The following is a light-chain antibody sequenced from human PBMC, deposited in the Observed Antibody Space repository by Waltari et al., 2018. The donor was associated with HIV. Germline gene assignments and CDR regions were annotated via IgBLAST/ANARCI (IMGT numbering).Light chain of an antibody. CDR1: SSDVGGYNS. Sequence: QSALTQPRSVSGYPGQSVTISCTGTSSDVGGYNSVSWYQQHPGKAPKLMIYDVSKRPSGVPDRFSGSKSGNTASLTISGLQAEDEAEYYCCSYAGSYVVFGGGTKLTVL. CDR3: CSYAGSYVV. V-gene: IGLV2-11*01. J-gene: IGLJ2*01. CDR2: DVS.